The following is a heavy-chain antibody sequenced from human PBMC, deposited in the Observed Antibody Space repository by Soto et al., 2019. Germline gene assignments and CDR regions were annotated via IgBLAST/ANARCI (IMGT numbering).Heavy chain of an antibody. V-gene: IGHV1-3*01. CDR3: ARIRSGLHIPEDAFDI. Sequence: QVQLVQSGAEVKKPGASVKVSCKASGYTFISYAMHWVRQAPGQRLEWMGWINAGNGNTKYSQKFQGRVTITRDTSASTAYMELSSLRSEDTAVYYCARIRSGLHIPEDAFDIWGQGTMVTVSS. CDR2: INAGNGNT. CDR1: GYTFISYA. J-gene: IGHJ3*02. D-gene: IGHD3-10*01.